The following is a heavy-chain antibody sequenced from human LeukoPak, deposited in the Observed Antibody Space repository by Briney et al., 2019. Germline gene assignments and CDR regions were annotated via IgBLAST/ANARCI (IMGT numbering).Heavy chain of an antibody. V-gene: IGHV3-30*02. D-gene: IGHD3-16*02. Sequence: GGSLTLSCAASGLTFTFSTSGIHWVRQAPGRGLEWVAFIQYDGSEKYYADSVKGRCTTSRDNSKNTVYLQMNSLRGEDTAICYCAREGGTIEIGEFDYWGQGTLVTVSS. CDR3: AREGGTIEIGEFDY. J-gene: IGHJ4*02. CDR2: IQYDGSEK. CDR1: GLTFTFSTSG.